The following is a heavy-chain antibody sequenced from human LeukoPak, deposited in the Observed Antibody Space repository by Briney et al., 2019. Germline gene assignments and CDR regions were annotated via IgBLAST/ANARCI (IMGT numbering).Heavy chain of an antibody. J-gene: IGHJ3*02. Sequence: GGSLRLSCAASGFIFSNYGMIWVRQAPGKGPEWVSSISSISTYTHYADSVKGRFIISRDNAENSLFLQMNSLRAEDTAVYYCAKDPWGPSGGATAFDIWGQGTMVTVSS. CDR3: AKDPWGPSGGATAFDI. V-gene: IGHV3-21*01. CDR1: GFIFSNYG. CDR2: ISSISTYT. D-gene: IGHD1-26*01.